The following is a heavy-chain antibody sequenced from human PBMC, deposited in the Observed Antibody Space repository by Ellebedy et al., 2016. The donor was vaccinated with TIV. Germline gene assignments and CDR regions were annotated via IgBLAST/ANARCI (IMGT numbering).Heavy chain of an antibody. CDR2: ISGSGGST. CDR1: GFTFSSYP. Sequence: PGGSLRLSCAGSGFTFSSYPMSWVRQAPGKGLEWVSAISGSGGSTDYAASVKGRFIISRDNSKNTVFLQMNSLRGEDTAMYYCAKRPGYSSGWYFDLWGQGALVTVSS. V-gene: IGHV3-23*01. J-gene: IGHJ4*02. CDR3: AKRPGYSSGWYFDL. D-gene: IGHD5-12*01.